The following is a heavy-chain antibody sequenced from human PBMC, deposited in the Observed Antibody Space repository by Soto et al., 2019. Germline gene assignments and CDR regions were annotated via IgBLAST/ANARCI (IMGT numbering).Heavy chain of an antibody. J-gene: IGHJ6*02. D-gene: IGHD2-2*01. V-gene: IGHV1-69*01. Sequence: QVKLVQSGAEVKKPGSSVKVSCKASGGTFSSYAISWVRQAPGQGLEWMGGLIPIFGTANYAQKFQGRVTITADESTSTAYMELSSLSYDDTAVYYCARYCSSTRSYPRKGMEVWGQGTPVTVSS. CDR2: LIPIFGTA. CDR3: ARYCSSTRSYPRKGMEV. CDR1: GGTFSSYA.